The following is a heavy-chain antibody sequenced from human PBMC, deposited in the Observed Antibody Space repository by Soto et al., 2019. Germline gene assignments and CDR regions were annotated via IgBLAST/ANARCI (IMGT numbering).Heavy chain of an antibody. Sequence: ASVKFSCQASGGTFTSYAIRWVRQAPGRGLEWMGGSIASFGTANYAQTFQGRVTITPNESTSTAYMERSSRRSEDTAVYYCARDPDDRSGYYYGSHGMDVWGQGTTDTVSS. CDR2: SIASFGTA. D-gene: IGHD3-22*01. CDR3: ARDPDDRSGYYYGSHGMDV. J-gene: IGHJ6*02. CDR1: GGTFTSYA. V-gene: IGHV1-69*13.